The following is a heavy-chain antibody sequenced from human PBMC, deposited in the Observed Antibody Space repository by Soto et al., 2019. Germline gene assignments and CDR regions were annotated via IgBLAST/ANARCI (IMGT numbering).Heavy chain of an antibody. CDR1: GYTFTSYG. D-gene: IGHD6-19*01. J-gene: IGHJ6*02. V-gene: IGHV1-18*01. CDR3: ARDREWLVSLRGYGMDV. Sequence: QVQLVQSGAEVKKPGASVKVSCKASGYTFTSYGISWVRQAPGQGLEWMGWISAYNGNTNYAQKLKGRVTMTTDTSTSTAYVELRSLRSDDTAVDYCARDREWLVSLRGYGMDVWGQGTTVTVSS. CDR2: ISAYNGNT.